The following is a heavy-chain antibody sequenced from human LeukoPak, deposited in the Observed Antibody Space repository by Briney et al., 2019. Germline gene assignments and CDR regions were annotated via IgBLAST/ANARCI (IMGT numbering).Heavy chain of an antibody. J-gene: IGHJ4*02. D-gene: IGHD1-26*01. Sequence: SETLSLTCTVSGGSISSYYWSWIRQPPGKERGWIGYIYYSGSTNYNPSLKSRVTISIDTSNSQFALKLYSVTAADTAVYYCASLYVGSTHLDFWGQGTLVTVSS. CDR2: IYYSGST. V-gene: IGHV4-59*08. CDR3: ASLYVGSTHLDF. CDR1: GGSISSYY.